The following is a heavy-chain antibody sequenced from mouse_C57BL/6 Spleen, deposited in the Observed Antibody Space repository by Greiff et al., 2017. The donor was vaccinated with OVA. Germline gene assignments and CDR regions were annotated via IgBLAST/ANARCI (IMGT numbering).Heavy chain of an antibody. J-gene: IGHJ4*01. CDR1: GFTFSDYG. Sequence: EVQRVESGGGLVKPGGSLKLSCAASGFTFSDYGMHWVCQAPETGLEWVAYISSGSSTIYYADTVMGRFIISRDNAKNTLFMQMTSLRSEDDAMDYCAMRDSFYGWDYWGQGTSVTVSA. CDR2: ISSGSSTI. CDR3: AMRDSFYGWDY. V-gene: IGHV5-17*01. D-gene: IGHD2-12*01.